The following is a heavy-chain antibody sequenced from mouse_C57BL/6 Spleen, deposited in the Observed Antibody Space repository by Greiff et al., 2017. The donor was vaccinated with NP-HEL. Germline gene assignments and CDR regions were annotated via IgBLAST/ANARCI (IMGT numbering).Heavy chain of an antibody. CDR3: TRDRDGKGYFDV. CDR1: GFTFSSYA. V-gene: IGHV5-9-1*02. CDR2: ISSGGDYI. J-gene: IGHJ1*03. D-gene: IGHD2-1*01. Sequence: EVKLVESGEGLVKPGGSLKLSCAASGFTFSSYAMSWVRQTPEKRLEWVAYISSGGDYIYYADTVKGRFTISRDNARNTLYLQMSSLKSEDTAMYYCTRDRDGKGYFDVWGTGTTVTVSS.